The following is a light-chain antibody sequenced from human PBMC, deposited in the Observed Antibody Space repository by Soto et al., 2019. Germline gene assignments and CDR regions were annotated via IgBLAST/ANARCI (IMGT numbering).Light chain of an antibody. V-gene: IGLV2-8*01. CDR3: GGWDDSLSGPV. J-gene: IGLJ2*01. CDR1: STDVGGYNY. Sequence: QSALTQPPSAAGSPGQSVTISCTGTSTDVGGYNYVSWYQQYPGKAPKLMIYEVSKRPSGVPDRFSGSKSGNTASLAISGLRSEDEADYYCGGWDDSLSGPVFGGGTQLTVL. CDR2: EVS.